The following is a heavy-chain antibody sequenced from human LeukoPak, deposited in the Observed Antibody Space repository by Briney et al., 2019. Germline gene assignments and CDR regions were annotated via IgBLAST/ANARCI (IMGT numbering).Heavy chain of an antibody. CDR1: GFTFNDYA. CDR2: ISWNSGSI. J-gene: IGHJ4*02. D-gene: IGHD3-22*01. Sequence: GGSLRLSCGVSGFTFNDYAVHWVLQAPGNGLEWVSGISWNSGSIDYADSVKGRFTISRDNVKNSLYLQMNSLRAEDTALYYCAKEENFYDSSGPLDYWGQGTLVTVSS. V-gene: IGHV3-9*01. CDR3: AKEENFYDSSGPLDY.